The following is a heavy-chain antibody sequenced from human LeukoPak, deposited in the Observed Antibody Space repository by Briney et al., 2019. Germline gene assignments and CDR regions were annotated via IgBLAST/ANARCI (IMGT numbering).Heavy chain of an antibody. CDR1: GFTFSSYS. CDR3: ARRPAAAGRRYYYYYMDV. CDR2: ISSSSTI. Sequence: GGSLRLSCAASGFTFSSYSMNWVRQAPGKGLEWVSYISSSSTIYYADSVKGRFTISRDNAKNSLYLQMNSLRAEDTAVYDCARRPAAAGRRYYYYYMDVWGKGTTVTVSS. V-gene: IGHV3-48*04. D-gene: IGHD6-13*01. J-gene: IGHJ6*03.